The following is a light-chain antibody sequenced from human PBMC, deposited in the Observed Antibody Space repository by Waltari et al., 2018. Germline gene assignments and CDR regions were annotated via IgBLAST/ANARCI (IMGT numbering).Light chain of an antibody. J-gene: IGKJ3*01. CDR3: QQHDHLPFT. CDR2: DAS. V-gene: IGKV1-33*01. Sequence: DIQMTQSPSSLSASVGDGVTITCQASQDIANYLNWYQQKPGKAPKLLVYDASNLHSGVPSSFSVSGSGTHFTFTITGLQPEDIATYYCQQHDHLPFTFGPGTKVDIK. CDR1: QDIANY.